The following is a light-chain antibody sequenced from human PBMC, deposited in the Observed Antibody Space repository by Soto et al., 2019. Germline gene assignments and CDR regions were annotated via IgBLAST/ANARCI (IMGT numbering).Light chain of an antibody. Sequence: EIVLTQSPGNLSLSPGEGATLSCRASQNLASTYLAWYQQKPGQAPRLLIYDASSRATGIPDRFSGSGSGTDFTLTISRLEPEDFAVYYCQQSGSSPYTFGQGTKVDIK. CDR3: QQSGSSPYT. CDR2: DAS. V-gene: IGKV3-20*01. CDR1: QNLASTY. J-gene: IGKJ2*01.